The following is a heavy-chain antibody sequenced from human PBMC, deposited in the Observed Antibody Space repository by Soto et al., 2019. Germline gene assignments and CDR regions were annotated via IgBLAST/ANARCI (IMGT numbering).Heavy chain of an antibody. V-gene: IGHV4-4*02. CDR2: ISRGGNP. J-gene: IGHJ4*02. D-gene: IGHD2-2*01. Sequence: PSETLSLTCAVSGGSISSGYWLGWFRQPPWKGLEWIGEISRGGNPNYNPSLKSRVTISVDTSNNEFSLRLNSVTAADTAVYYCVRNADFCSDFWGQGTLVTVSS. CDR3: VRNADFCSDF. CDR1: GGSISSGYW.